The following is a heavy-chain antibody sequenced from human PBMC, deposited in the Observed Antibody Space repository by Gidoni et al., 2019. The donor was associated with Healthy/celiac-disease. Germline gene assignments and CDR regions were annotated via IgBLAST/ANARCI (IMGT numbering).Heavy chain of an antibody. Sequence: QVQLVESGGGVVQPGRSLRLSCAASGFTFSSYGMHWVRQAPGKGLEWVAVLWYDGSNKYYADSVKGRFTISRDNSKNTLYLQMNSLRAEDTAVYYCARDNVYYYYYGMDVWGQGTTVTVSS. J-gene: IGHJ6*02. V-gene: IGHV3-33*01. CDR1: GFTFSSYG. CDR2: LWYDGSNK. CDR3: ARDNVYYYYYGMDV.